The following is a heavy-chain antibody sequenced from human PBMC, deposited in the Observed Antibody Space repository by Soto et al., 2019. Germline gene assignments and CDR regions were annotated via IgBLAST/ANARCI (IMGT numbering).Heavy chain of an antibody. J-gene: IGHJ3*02. D-gene: IGHD3-3*01. Sequence: GGSLRLSCTASGFTFGDYAMSWFRQAPGKGLEWVGFIRSKAYGGTTEYAASVKGRFTISRDDSESIAYLQMNSLKTEDTAVYYCTRDPSWYYDFWSGYENPPNDAFDIWGQGTMVTVSS. CDR2: IRSKAYGGTT. CDR1: GFTFGDYA. CDR3: TRDPSWYYDFWSGYENPPNDAFDI. V-gene: IGHV3-49*03.